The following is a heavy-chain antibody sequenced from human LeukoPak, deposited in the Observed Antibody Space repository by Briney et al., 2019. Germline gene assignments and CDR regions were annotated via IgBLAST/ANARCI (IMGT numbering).Heavy chain of an antibody. CDR3: ARDNDPRMVRGGGIDY. D-gene: IGHD3-10*01. V-gene: IGHV1-69*01. J-gene: IGHJ4*02. CDR2: ITPIFGTA. Sequence: GASVKVSCKASGGTFSSYAISWVRQAPGQGLEWMGGITPIFGTANYAQKFQGRVTITADESTSTAYMELSSLRSEDTAVYYCARDNDPRMVRGGGIDYWGQGTLVTVSS. CDR1: GGTFSSYA.